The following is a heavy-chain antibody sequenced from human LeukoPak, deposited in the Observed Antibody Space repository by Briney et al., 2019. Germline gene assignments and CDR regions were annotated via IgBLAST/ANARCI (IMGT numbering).Heavy chain of an antibody. Sequence: GASAKVSCKASGYTFTGYYMHWVRQAPGQGLEWMGWINPNSGGTNYAQKFQGRVTMTRDTSISTAYMELSRLRSDDTAVYYCARSPRLQLGGSYYWGQGTLVTVSS. D-gene: IGHD5-24*01. CDR3: ARSPRLQLGGSYY. CDR1: GYTFTGYY. CDR2: INPNSGGT. J-gene: IGHJ4*02. V-gene: IGHV1-2*02.